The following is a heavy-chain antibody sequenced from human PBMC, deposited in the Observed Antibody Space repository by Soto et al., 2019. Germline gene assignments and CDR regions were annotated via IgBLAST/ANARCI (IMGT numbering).Heavy chain of an antibody. V-gene: IGHV4-59*01. CDR1: GDYISLFP. Sequence: TLPLTCTVSGDYISLFPWSWIRQPPGKGLDGIGYTYYSGSTNYNPSLKSRVTISVDTSKNQFSLKLSSVTAADTAVYYCARDSYYYGSGSYYMWHPRQYYYGMDIWGQGTTVTLSS. D-gene: IGHD3-10*01. CDR3: ARDSYYYGSGSYYMWHPRQYYYGMDI. J-gene: IGHJ6*02. CDR2: TYYSGST.